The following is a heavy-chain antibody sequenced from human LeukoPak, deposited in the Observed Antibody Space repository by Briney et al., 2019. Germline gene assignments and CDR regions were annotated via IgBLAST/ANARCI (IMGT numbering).Heavy chain of an antibody. CDR2: ISAYNGNT. V-gene: IGHV1-18*04. CDR1: GYTFTSYY. CDR3: ARAGYGYTFDY. Sequence: ASVKVSCKASGYTFTSYYMHWVRQAPGQGLEWMGWISAYNGNTNYAQKLQGRVTMTTDTSTSTAYMELRSLRSDDTAVYYCARAGYGYTFDYWGQGTLVTVSS. J-gene: IGHJ4*02. D-gene: IGHD5-18*01.